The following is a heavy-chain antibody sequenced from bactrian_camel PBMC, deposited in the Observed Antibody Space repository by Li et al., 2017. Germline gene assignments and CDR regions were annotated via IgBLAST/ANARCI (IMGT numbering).Heavy chain of an antibody. J-gene: IGHJ4*01. V-gene: IGHV3S53*01. Sequence: HVQLVESGGGSVSAGGSLRLSCSASGATRKSNSMGWFRQAPGKQREAVAAINGDGLRSYMPSVKGRFLISRDKAKNILYLQMNNLEPEDSGMYFCAAVQEQHYAPRAGRCRLEYNVVGQGTQVTVS. CDR2: INGDGLR. D-gene: IGHD1*01. CDR1: GATRKSNS.